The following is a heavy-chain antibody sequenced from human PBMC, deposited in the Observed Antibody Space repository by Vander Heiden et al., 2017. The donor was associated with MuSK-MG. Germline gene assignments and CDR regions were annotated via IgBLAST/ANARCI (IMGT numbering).Heavy chain of an antibody. V-gene: IGHV3-74*01. J-gene: IGHJ4*02. D-gene: IGHD7-27*01. CDR2: IFSEGST. Sequence: EVQLVESGGGLVQPGGSLRLSCAASGFTFSTYWIHWVRQAPVKGLVWVSHIFSEGSTSYADSVKGRFTISRDNAKNTVNLQMNSLRVEDTAVYYCVRDRPHWDWGQGTLVTVSS. CDR1: GFTFSTYW. CDR3: VRDRPHWD.